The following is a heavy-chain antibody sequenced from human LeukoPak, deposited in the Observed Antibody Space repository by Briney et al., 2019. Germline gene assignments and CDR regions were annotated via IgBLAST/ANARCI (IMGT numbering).Heavy chain of an antibody. CDR1: GFTVSTNY. D-gene: IGHD5-24*01. CDR2: IYIDGGT. Sequence: GGSLRLSCAASGFTVSTNYMSWVRQAPGKGLEWVSVIYIDGGTHYADSVRGRFTISRDISQNTLYLQMSSLRAEDTALYYCARGLEMAITDWGQGTLVTVSS. V-gene: IGHV3-66*01. J-gene: IGHJ4*02. CDR3: ARGLEMAITD.